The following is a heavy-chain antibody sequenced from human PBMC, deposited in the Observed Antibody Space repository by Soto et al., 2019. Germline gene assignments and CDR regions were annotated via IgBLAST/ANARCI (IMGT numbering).Heavy chain of an antibody. D-gene: IGHD1-26*01. CDR3: ATGRIYYEA. Sequence: QVHLVESGGGLVKPGGSLRLSCTVSGFAFRHNYLTWIRQAPGKGLECLSYISTSGSPAYYADSVKGRITISTDNVKKSLYLEIDRRRAEDTRVYYCATGRIYYEAWCQGTLGTVSS. CDR1: GFAFRHNY. CDR2: ISTSGSPA. V-gene: IGHV3-11*01. J-gene: IGHJ5*02.